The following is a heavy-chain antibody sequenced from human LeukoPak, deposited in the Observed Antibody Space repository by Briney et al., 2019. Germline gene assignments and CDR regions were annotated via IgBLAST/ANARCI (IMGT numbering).Heavy chain of an antibody. D-gene: IGHD6-13*01. Sequence: SQTLSLTCTVSGGSISRGGYYWSWIRQPPGKGLEWIGYIYHTGSTDYNPSLTSRVTISVDGSKNQFSLKLSPVTAADTAVYYCARDLIHSSSWYPDAFDVWGQGTMVTVSS. CDR3: ARDLIHSSSWYPDAFDV. CDR2: IYHTGST. J-gene: IGHJ3*01. CDR1: GGSISRGGYY. V-gene: IGHV4-30-2*01.